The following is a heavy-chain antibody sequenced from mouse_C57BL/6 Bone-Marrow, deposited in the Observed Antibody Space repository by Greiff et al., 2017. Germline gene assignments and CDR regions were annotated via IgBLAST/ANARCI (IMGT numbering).Heavy chain of an antibody. V-gene: IGHV12-3*01. CDR1: GFPITSGYY. Sequence: QVQLKESGPGLVKPSHSLFLTCSITGFPITSGYYWIWNRQSPGKPLEWMGYITHSGGTFYNPSLQSPTSLTRETSKNQFFLQLNSGTTADTAMDDCAGDREGMISFDYWGQGTLVTVSA. CDR3: AGDREGMISFDY. CDR2: ITHSGGT. D-gene: IGHD2-4*01. J-gene: IGHJ3*01.